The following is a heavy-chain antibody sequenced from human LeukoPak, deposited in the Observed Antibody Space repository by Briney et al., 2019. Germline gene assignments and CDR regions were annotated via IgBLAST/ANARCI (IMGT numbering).Heavy chain of an antibody. CDR3: ARDAGWGYYDL. V-gene: IGHV3-7*01. J-gene: IGHJ4*02. CDR1: GVTFSISW. Sequence: AGGSLRLSCVASGVTFSISWVTWVRQAPGKGLEWVANIDEHGSGKYYVDSVRGRFATSRDYASNSVFLQMDSLRAEDTSVYYCARDAGWGYYDLWGQGTPVTVSS. D-gene: IGHD1-26*01. CDR2: IDEHGSGK.